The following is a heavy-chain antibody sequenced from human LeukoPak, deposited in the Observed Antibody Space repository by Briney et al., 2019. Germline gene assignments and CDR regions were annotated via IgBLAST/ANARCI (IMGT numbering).Heavy chain of an antibody. CDR3: ARGGTFWDS. CDR1: GGSNRTTSYY. J-gene: IGHJ4*02. D-gene: IGHD3-3*01. CDR2: IYFSGST. Sequence: PSETLSLTCTVSGGSNRTTSYYWGWIRQSPGREPEWIGTIYFSGSTYYNPSLESRVTISVDMSNNQFSLKLNSVTAADTAVYYCARGGTFWDSWGQGTLVTVSS. V-gene: IGHV4-39*07.